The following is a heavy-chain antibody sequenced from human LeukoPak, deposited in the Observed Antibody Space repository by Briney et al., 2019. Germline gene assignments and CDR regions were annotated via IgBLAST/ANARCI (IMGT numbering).Heavy chain of an antibody. CDR2: INHSGST. CDR3: AGTYYYDSSGTYYI. CDR1: GGSFSGYY. J-gene: IGHJ3*02. Sequence: SETLSLTCAVYGGSFSGYYWSWIRQPPGKGLEWIGEINHSGSTNYNPSLKSPVTISVDTSKNQFSLELSSVTAADTAVYYCAGTYYYDSSGTYYIWGQGTMVTVSS. V-gene: IGHV4-34*01. D-gene: IGHD3-22*01.